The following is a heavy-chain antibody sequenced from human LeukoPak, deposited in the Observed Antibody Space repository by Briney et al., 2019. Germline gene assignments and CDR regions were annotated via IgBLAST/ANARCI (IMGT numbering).Heavy chain of an antibody. Sequence: PSETLSLTCAVSGYSISSGYYWGWIRQPPGKGLEWIGYIYYSGSIYYNPSLKSRVTMSVDTSKNQFSLKLSSVTAVDTAVYYCARTLGHYDSSGYLDWYFDLWGRGTLVTVSS. J-gene: IGHJ2*01. V-gene: IGHV4-28*05. CDR1: GYSISSGYY. CDR3: ARTLGHYDSSGYLDWYFDL. D-gene: IGHD3-22*01. CDR2: IYYSGSI.